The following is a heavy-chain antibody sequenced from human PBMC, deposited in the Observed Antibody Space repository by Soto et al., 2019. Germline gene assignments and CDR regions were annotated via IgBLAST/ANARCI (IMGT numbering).Heavy chain of an antibody. Sequence: GGSLRLSCAASGFTFSSYSMNWVRQAPGKGLEWVSYISSSSSTIYYADSVKGRFTISRDNAKNSLYLQMNSLRAEDTAVYYCARAKAKDILTGWGQGTLVTVSS. V-gene: IGHV3-48*01. CDR3: ARAKAKDILTG. D-gene: IGHD3-9*01. CDR2: ISSSSSTI. J-gene: IGHJ4*02. CDR1: GFTFSSYS.